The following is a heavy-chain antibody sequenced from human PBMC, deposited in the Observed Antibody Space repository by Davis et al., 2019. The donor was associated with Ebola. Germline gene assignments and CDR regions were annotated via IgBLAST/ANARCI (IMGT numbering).Heavy chain of an antibody. J-gene: IGHJ6*02. CDR3: ARRQGFMGV. Sequence: ASVKVSCKASGYRFISYEIFWVRQATGQGLEWMGGMNPYNDNTDYAPKFQGRVTMTKNASISTAYMELRNLRSDDTAVYFCARRQGFMGVWGQGTTVTVSS. D-gene: IGHD5/OR15-5a*01. CDR2: MNPYNDNT. CDR1: GYRFISYE. V-gene: IGHV1-8*01.